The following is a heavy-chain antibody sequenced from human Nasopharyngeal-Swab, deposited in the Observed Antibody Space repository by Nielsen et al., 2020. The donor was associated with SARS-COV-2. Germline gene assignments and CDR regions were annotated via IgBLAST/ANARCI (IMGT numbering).Heavy chain of an antibody. D-gene: IGHD6-6*01. CDR1: GGTFSSYA. CDR2: IIPIFGTA. V-gene: IGHV1-69*13. J-gene: IGHJ6*02. CDR3: ARGRSLEIKASSSDTYYGMDV. Sequence: SVKVSCKASGGTFSSYAISWVRQAPGQGLEWMGGIIPIFGTANYAQKFQGRVTITADESTSTAYMELSSLRSEDTAVYYCARGRSLEIKASSSDTYYGMDVWGQGTTVTVSS.